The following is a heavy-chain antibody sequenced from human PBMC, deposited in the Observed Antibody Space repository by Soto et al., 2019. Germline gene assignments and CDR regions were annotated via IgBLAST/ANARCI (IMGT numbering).Heavy chain of an antibody. V-gene: IGHV4-39*01. D-gene: IGHD3-22*01. CDR1: GGSISSSSYY. J-gene: IGHJ4*02. CDR3: ARHFYDSSGYYYLHDY. CDR2: IYYSGST. Sequence: PSETLSLTCTVSGGSISSSSYYWGWIRQPPGKGLEWIGSIYYSGSTYYNPSLKSRVTISVDTSKNQFSLKLSSVTAADMAVYYCARHFYDSSGYYYLHDYWGQGTLVTVSS.